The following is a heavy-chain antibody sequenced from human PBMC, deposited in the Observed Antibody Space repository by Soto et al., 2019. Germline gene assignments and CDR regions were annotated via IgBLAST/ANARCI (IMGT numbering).Heavy chain of an antibody. J-gene: IGHJ6*02. CDR3: ARIDYDFWSGYYRGYYGMDV. CDR1: GGTFSSYA. Sequence: SVKVSCKASGGTFSSYAISWVRQAPGQGLEWMGGIIPIFGTANYAQKFQGRVTITADESTSTAYMELSSLRSEDTAVYYCARIDYDFWSGYYRGYYGMDVWGQGTTVTVSS. D-gene: IGHD3-3*01. CDR2: IIPIFGTA. V-gene: IGHV1-69*13.